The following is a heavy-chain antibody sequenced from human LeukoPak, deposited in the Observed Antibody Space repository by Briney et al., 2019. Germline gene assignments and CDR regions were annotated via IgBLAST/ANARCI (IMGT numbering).Heavy chain of an antibody. CDR3: ARVRTTVVTPGVDFDY. D-gene: IGHD4-23*01. J-gene: IGHJ4*02. Sequence: SETLSLTCTVSDGSISTYYWSWIRQPPGKGLEWIGYIYYSGSTNYNPSLKSRVTISVDTSKNQFSLKLSSVTAADTAVYYCARVRTTVVTPGVDFDYWGQGTLVTVSP. CDR1: DGSISTYY. CDR2: IYYSGST. V-gene: IGHV4-59*01.